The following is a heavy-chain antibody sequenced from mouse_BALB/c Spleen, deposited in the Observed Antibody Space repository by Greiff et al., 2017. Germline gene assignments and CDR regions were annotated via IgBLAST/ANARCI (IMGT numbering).Heavy chain of an antibody. D-gene: IGHD1-1*01. Sequence: QVQLQQSGAELAKPGASVKMSCKASGYTFTSYWMHWVKQRPGQGLEWIGYINPSTGYTEYNQKFKDKATLTADKSSSTAYMQLSSLTSEDSAVYYCALITTVVPYAMDYWGQGTSVTVSS. CDR1: GYTFTSYW. CDR3: ALITTVVPYAMDY. J-gene: IGHJ4*01. V-gene: IGHV1-7*01. CDR2: INPSTGYT.